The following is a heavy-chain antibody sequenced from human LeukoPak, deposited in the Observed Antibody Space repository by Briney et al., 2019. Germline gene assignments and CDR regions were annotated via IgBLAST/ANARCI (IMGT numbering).Heavy chain of an antibody. Sequence: RGSLRLSCAASGFTLSRYWMTWVRQAPGKGLEWVANINQDGSEKYYVDSVKGRFTISRDNAKNSLYLQMNSLRAEDTAVYYCARDKYSIDYWGQGTLVTVSS. CDR3: ARDKYSIDY. V-gene: IGHV3-7*04. J-gene: IGHJ4*02. CDR1: GFTLSRYW. D-gene: IGHD2-21*01. CDR2: INQDGSEK.